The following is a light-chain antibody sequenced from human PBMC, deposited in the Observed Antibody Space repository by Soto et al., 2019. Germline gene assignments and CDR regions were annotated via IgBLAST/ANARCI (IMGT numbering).Light chain of an antibody. CDR3: QKYNNCPPVP. V-gene: IGKV3-15*01. J-gene: IGKJ5*01. Sequence: EIVMTQSPATLSVSPGERATLSCRASQSVSSNLAWYQQKPGQAPRLLIYGASTRATGIPARFSGSGSGTEFTLTITTLQSKVFPVYYCQKYNNCPPVPFAKGTRLEIK. CDR1: QSVSSN. CDR2: GAS.